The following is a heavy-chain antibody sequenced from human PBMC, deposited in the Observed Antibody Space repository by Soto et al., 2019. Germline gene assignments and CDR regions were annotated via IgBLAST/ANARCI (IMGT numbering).Heavy chain of an antibody. CDR3: ARDLYYYDSSGYYLYYYYYGMDV. CDR2: ISYDGSNK. V-gene: IGHV3-30-3*01. Sequence: GGSLSLSCSASGFTFIIYTMHWVRQAPGKGLEWVAVISYDGSNKYYAYSVKGRFTISRDNSKNTLYLQMNSLRAEDTAVYYCARDLYYYDSSGYYLYYYYYGMDVWGQGTTVTVSS. CDR1: GFTFIIYT. J-gene: IGHJ6*02. D-gene: IGHD3-22*01.